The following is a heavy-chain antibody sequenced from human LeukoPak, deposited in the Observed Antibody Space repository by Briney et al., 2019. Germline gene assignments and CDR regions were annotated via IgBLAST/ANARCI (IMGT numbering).Heavy chain of an antibody. J-gene: IGHJ3*02. CDR1: GFSFSDYY. CDR2: ISSSSSYI. V-gene: IGHV3-11*06. CDR3: ARVEGQLDAFDI. D-gene: IGHD6-6*01. Sequence: PGGSLRLSCAASGFSFSDYYMSWIRQAPGKGLEWVSYISSSSSYIYYADSVKGRFTISRDNAKNSLYLQMNSLRAEDTAVYYCARVEGQLDAFDIWGQGTMVTVSS.